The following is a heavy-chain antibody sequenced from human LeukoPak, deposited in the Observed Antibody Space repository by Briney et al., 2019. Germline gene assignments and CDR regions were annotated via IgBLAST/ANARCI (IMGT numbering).Heavy chain of an antibody. J-gene: IGHJ4*02. CDR3: ATGVGVWTYFDY. CDR1: GFTFRSYW. CDR2: INSDGSST. V-gene: IGHV3-74*01. Sequence: QPGGSLRLSCAASGFTFRSYWMHWVRQAPGKGLVWVSRINSDGSSTTYADSVKGRFTISRDNAKNTLFLQMNSLRAEDTAVYYCATGVGVWTYFDYWGQGTLVTVSS. D-gene: IGHD5/OR15-5a*01.